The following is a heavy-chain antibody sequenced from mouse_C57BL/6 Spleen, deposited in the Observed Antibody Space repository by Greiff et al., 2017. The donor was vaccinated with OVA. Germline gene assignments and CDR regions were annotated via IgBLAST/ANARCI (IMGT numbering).Heavy chain of an antibody. CDR2: IYPGDGDT. CDR1: GYAFSGSW. Sequence: VKLQESGPELVKPGASVKISCKASGYAFSGSWMNWVKQRPGKGLEWIGRIYPGDGDTNYNEKFKGKATLTADKSSSTAYMQLSSLTSEDSAVYFVSREENSAGASLDYWGQGTTLTVSS. V-gene: IGHV1-82*01. J-gene: IGHJ2*01. CDR3: SREENSAGASLDY. D-gene: IGHD3-2*02.